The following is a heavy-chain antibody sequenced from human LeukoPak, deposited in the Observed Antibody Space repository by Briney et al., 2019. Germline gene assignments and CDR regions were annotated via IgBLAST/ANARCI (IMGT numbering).Heavy chain of an antibody. D-gene: IGHD6-19*01. CDR1: DFGSHH. J-gene: IGHJ4*02. CDR2: VSTDGIGT. Sequence: GGSLRLSCVASDFGSHHMHWVRQAPGKGLVWVSRVSTDGIGTAYADSVKGRFTISRGNAKNTVYLQMNSLRAEDTAVYYCARGGYSSGLDYWSQGTLVTVSS. V-gene: IGHV3-74*01. CDR3: ARGGYSSGLDY.